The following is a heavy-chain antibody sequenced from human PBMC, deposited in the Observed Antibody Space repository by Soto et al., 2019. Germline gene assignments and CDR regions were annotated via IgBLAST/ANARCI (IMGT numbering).Heavy chain of an antibody. CDR2: IWYDGSNK. J-gene: IGHJ4*02. Sequence: QVQLVESGGGVVQPGRSLRLSCAASGFTFSSYGMHWVRQAPGKGLEWVAVIWYDGSNKYYADSVKGRFTISRDNSKNKVYLQMNSLRAEDTAVDYCARDGYCRGGSCYSVPGCDYWGQGTLVTVSS. CDR3: ARDGYCRGGSCYSVPGCDY. D-gene: IGHD2-15*01. V-gene: IGHV3-33*01. CDR1: GFTFSSYG.